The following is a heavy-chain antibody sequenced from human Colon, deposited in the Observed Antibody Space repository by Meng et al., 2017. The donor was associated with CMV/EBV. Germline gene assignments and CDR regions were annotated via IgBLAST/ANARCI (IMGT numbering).Heavy chain of an antibody. D-gene: IGHD3-10*01. CDR3: ARGSSPRLPRAHYYYYGMDV. Sequence: GGSLRLSCAASGFTFSSYEMNWVRQAPGKGLEWVSYISSSGSTIYYADSVKGRFTISRDNAKNSLYLQMNSLRGEATAVYYCARGSSPRLPRAHYYYYGMDVWGQGTTVTVSS. CDR2: ISSSGSTI. J-gene: IGHJ6*02. CDR1: GFTFSSYE. V-gene: IGHV3-48*03.